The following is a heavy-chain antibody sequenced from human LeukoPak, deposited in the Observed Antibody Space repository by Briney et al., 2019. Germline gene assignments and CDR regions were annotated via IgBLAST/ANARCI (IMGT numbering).Heavy chain of an antibody. CDR2: ISSFNGKT. V-gene: IGHV1-18*01. CDR3: AREGTPIWYYYMDV. J-gene: IGHJ6*03. Sequence: ASVKVSCKTSGYTFTSYGINWVRQAPGQGLGWMGWISSFNGKTNYAQKLQGRVTLTTDTSTSTAYMELRSLRSDATAVYYCAREGTPIWYYYMDVWGKGTTVTVSS. CDR1: GYTFTSYG. D-gene: IGHD3-10*01.